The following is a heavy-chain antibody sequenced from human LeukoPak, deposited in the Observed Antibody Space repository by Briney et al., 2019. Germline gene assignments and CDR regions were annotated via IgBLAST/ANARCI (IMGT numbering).Heavy chain of an antibody. J-gene: IGHJ5*02. CDR1: GDSVSSNIAA. CDR2: TYYRSKWYN. CDR3: ARSDGSGKNWFDP. V-gene: IGHV6-1*01. D-gene: IGHD3-22*01. Sequence: SQTLSLTCAISGDSVSSNIAAWSWIRQSPSRGLEWLGRTYYRSKWYNDYAVSVKSRITINSDTSKNHSSLQLNSVTPDDTAVYYCARSDGSGKNWFDPWGQGTLVTVSS.